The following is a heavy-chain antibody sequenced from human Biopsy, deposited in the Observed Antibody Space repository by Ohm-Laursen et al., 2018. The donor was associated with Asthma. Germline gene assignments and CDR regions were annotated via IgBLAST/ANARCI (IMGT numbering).Heavy chain of an antibody. CDR2: IYYSGET. Sequence: TLSLTCTVSGASITTSPSYWSWLRLLPGKGLEWIGCIYYSGETFFNPSLKNPLFMSHDSSKNQFSLKMTSVTVADTAVYFCARNLPGYTYGPFEDWGQGTLVTVSS. CDR1: GASITTSPSY. CDR3: ARNLPGYTYGPFED. V-gene: IGHV4-31*01. J-gene: IGHJ4*02. D-gene: IGHD5-18*01.